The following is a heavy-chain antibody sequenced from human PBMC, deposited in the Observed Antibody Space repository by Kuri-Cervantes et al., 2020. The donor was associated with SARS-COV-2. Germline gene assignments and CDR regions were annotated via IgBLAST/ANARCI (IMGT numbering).Heavy chain of an antibody. CDR1: GGSINNREHY. J-gene: IGHJ5*02. Sequence: SETLSLTCAVSGGSINNREHYWHWIRQPPGKGLEWIAYIHYSGYTNYNPSLKSRVTISLDAPKNQFSLKLTSVTAADTAVYYCAREEGVYSSSWYWFDPWGQGTLVTVSS. CDR3: AREEGVYSSSWYWFDP. CDR2: IHYSGYT. V-gene: IGHV4-30-4*08. D-gene: IGHD6-13*01.